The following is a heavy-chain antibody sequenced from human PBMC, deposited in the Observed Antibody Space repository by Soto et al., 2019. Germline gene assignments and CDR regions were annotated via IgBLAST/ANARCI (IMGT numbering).Heavy chain of an antibody. Sequence: SETLSLTCAVYGGSFSGYYWSWIRQPPGKGLEWIGEINHSGSTNYNPSLKSRVTISVDTSKNQFSLKLSSVTAADTAVYYCARSGAAAGGYYYYYMGVWGKGTTVTVSS. CDR1: GGSFSGYY. D-gene: IGHD6-13*01. J-gene: IGHJ6*03. CDR2: INHSGST. V-gene: IGHV4-34*01. CDR3: ARSGAAAGGYYYYYMGV.